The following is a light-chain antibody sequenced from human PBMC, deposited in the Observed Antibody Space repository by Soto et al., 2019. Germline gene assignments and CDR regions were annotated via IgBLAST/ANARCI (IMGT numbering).Light chain of an antibody. CDR2: DAS. CDR1: ESISTC. J-gene: IGKJ1*01. Sequence: DIQMTQSPSTLSASVGDRVTITCRASESISTCLAWYQQKPGRAPKLLIYDASSLEGGVPSRFSGSGSGTEFSLSIRGLQPDDFSTYYCHQYTSWTFGQGTKVEIK. CDR3: HQYTSWT. V-gene: IGKV1-5*01.